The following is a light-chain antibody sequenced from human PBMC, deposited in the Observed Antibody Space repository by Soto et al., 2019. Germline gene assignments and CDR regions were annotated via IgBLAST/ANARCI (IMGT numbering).Light chain of an antibody. J-gene: IGKJ4*01. CDR1: QSIVTY. V-gene: IGKV1-39*01. CDR2: AAS. CDR3: QRYNNWPLT. Sequence: DIQMTQSPSSLSASVGDRVTITCRASQSIVTYLNWYLQKPGKAPKLLIYAASNLQSGVPSRFSGSGSGTDFTLTINSLQSEDFAVYYCQRYNNWPLTLGGGTKVESK.